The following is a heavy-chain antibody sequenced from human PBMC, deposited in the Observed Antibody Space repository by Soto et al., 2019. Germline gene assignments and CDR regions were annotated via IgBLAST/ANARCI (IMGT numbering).Heavy chain of an antibody. CDR2: ITSGLYGATT. Sequence: EVQLVESGGGLVQPGRSLRLSCTPSGFTFGDFAMSWFRKAPGKGLEWIAFITSGLYGATTTYAASVKDRFTISRDDSTSISYLQMNSLKTEDTALYYCTRSLSFVASGRDWCDPWGQGTLVTVSA. CDR1: GFTFGDFA. CDR3: TRSLSFVASGRDWCDP. V-gene: IGHV3-49*03. D-gene: IGHD2-15*01. J-gene: IGHJ5*02.